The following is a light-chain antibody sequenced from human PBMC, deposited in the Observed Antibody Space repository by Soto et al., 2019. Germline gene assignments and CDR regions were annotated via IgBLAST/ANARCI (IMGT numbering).Light chain of an antibody. CDR3: QQYNNWWT. J-gene: IGKJ1*01. CDR2: GAS. CDR1: QSVGSN. Sequence: ETVMSQSPVTLSLSPGERATLSCWASQSVGSNLAWYQQKPGQAPRLLIYGASLRATGIPARFSGSGSGTEFTLTISSLQSEDFGVYYCQQYNNWWTFGQGTKVDI. V-gene: IGKV3D-15*01.